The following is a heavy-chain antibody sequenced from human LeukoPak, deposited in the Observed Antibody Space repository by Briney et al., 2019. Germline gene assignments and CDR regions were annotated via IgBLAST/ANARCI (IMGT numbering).Heavy chain of an antibody. CDR3: LTDPSYETNN. Sequence: PGVSLRLSCAASGFTFSSYAMSWVRQAPGKGLEWIGRIKSKTDGETTDYAAPVRGRFTISRDDSKDTLYLQMNSLKIEDTAVYYCLTDPSYETNNWGQGTLVTVSS. D-gene: IGHD3-16*01. V-gene: IGHV3-15*01. J-gene: IGHJ4*02. CDR1: GFTFSSYA. CDR2: IKSKTDGETT.